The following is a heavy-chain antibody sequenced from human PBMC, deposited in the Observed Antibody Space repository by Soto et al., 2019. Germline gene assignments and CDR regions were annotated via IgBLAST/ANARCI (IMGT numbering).Heavy chain of an antibody. CDR3: ARGSTDSYPGSRIFDF. CDR1: GIPFGSRA. D-gene: IGHD3-10*01. J-gene: IGHJ4*02. V-gene: IGHV3-23*01. Sequence: EVQLLESGGDLVQPGVSLRLSCVASGIPFGSRAMIWVRQAPGEGLEWVSTITDTGGDTKYADSVRGRFTISRDNSKKTLYLQMNSLRVEDSALYYCARGSTDSYPGSRIFDFWGRGTLVTVSS. CDR2: ITDTGGDT.